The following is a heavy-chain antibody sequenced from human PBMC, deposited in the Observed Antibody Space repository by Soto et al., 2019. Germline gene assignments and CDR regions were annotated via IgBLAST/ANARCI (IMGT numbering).Heavy chain of an antibody. D-gene: IGHD3-9*01. J-gene: IGHJ4*02. V-gene: IGHV1-18*03. Sequence: QVRLVQSGAEVKKPGASVKVSCKASGYTFTSFGISWVRQAPGQGLEWMGWISVYNGNTYYAQKFQGRVTMTTDTSTSSVYMELSSLRSDDMAVYYCARSYDISTSYPLDYWGQGTLVTVSS. CDR3: ARSYDISTSYPLDY. CDR1: GYTFTSFG. CDR2: ISVYNGNT.